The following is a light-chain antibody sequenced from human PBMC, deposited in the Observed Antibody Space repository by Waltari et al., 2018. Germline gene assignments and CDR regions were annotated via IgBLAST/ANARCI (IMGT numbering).Light chain of an antibody. J-gene: IGKJ1*01. CDR3: QHYVRLPVA. CDR1: ERVRTA. Sequence: EIVLTQSPSTLSLSPGERATLSCRASERVRTALAWYQQQPGQAPRLLIFGASNRAIGIPDRFSGGGSGTDFSLTISRLEPEDFAVYFCQHYVRLPVAFGQGTKVDVK. CDR2: GAS. V-gene: IGKV3-20*01.